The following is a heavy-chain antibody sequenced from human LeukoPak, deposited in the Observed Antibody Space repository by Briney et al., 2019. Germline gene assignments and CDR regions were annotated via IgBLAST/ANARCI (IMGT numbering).Heavy chain of an antibody. V-gene: IGHV1-58*01. CDR1: GFTFTSSA. D-gene: IGHD2-2*01. CDR2: IVVGSGNT. CDR3: AREYEGCSSTSCYGWFDP. J-gene: IGHJ5*02. Sequence: ASVKVSCKASGFTFTSSAVQWVRQARGQRLEWIGWIVVGSGNTNYAQKFQERVTITRDMSTSTAYMELSSLRSEDTAVYYCAREYEGCSSTSCYGWFDPWGQGTLVTVSS.